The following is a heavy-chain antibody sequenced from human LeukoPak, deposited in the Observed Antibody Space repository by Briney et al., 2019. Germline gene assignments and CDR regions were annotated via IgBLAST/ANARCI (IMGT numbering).Heavy chain of an antibody. V-gene: IGHV3-33*01. Sequence: PGRSLRLSSAASGFTFSSYDMHWVRQAPGKGLDWVAIIWYDGSNEYYADSVKGRFTISRDNSKNTLYLQMNSLKVEDTAVYYCARDLGSAGYSSSSGWFDPWGQGTLVTVSS. CDR1: GFTFSSYD. CDR3: ARDLGSAGYSSSSGWFDP. D-gene: IGHD6-6*01. J-gene: IGHJ5*02. CDR2: IWYDGSNE.